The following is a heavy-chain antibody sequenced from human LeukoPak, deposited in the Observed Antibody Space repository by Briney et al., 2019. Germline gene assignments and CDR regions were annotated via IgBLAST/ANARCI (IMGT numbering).Heavy chain of an antibody. CDR3: ARARNYYDSSGFYYEGDAFDI. Sequence: SETLSLTCAVYGGTFSGSYWSWIRQPPGKGLECIGYIYSSGDTNYNPSLKSRVTISVDTSKNQFSLKLSSVTAADTAVYYCARARNYYDSSGFYYEGDAFDIWGQGTMVTVSS. V-gene: IGHV4-59*01. D-gene: IGHD3-22*01. J-gene: IGHJ3*02. CDR1: GGTFSGSY. CDR2: IYSSGDT.